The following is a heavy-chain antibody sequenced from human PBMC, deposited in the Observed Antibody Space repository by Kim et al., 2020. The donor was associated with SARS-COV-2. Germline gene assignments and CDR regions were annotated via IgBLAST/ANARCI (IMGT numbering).Heavy chain of an antibody. CDR2: INPNSGGT. CDR1: GYTFTGYY. CDR3: ARVGHSGYDWRVWFDP. Sequence: ASVKVSCKASGYTFTGYYMHWVRQAPGQGLEWMGWINPNSGGTNYAQKFQGRVTMTRDTSISTAYMELSRLRSDDTAVYYCARVGHSGYDWRVWFDPWGQGTLVTVSS. J-gene: IGHJ5*02. D-gene: IGHD5-12*01. V-gene: IGHV1-2*02.